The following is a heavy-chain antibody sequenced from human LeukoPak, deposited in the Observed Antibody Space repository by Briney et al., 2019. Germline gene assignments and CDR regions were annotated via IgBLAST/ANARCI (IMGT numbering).Heavy chain of an antibody. CDR1: GGSFSGYY. V-gene: IGHV4-34*01. J-gene: IGHJ6*04. CDR2: INHSGST. CDR3: ARGPTPYGMDV. Sequence: SETLSLTCAVYGGSFSGYYWSWIRQPPGKGLEWIGEINHSGSTNYNPSLKSRVTISVDTSKNQVSLKLSSVTAADTAVYYCARGPTPYGMDVWGKGTTVTVSS. D-gene: IGHD2-15*01.